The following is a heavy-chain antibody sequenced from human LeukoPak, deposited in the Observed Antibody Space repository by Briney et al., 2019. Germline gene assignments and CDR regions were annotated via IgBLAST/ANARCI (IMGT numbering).Heavy chain of an antibody. CDR1: GDSISNHY. D-gene: IGHD3-22*01. CDR3: ARGWTDSSGFDY. Sequence: SETLSLTCTVSGDSISNHYWTWIRQPPGRGLEWIACVSYSGSTNYNPSLKSRVTISVDTSKNQFSLKLSSVTAADTAVYYCARGWTDSSGFDYWGQGTLVTVSS. V-gene: IGHV4-59*11. J-gene: IGHJ4*02. CDR2: VSYSGST.